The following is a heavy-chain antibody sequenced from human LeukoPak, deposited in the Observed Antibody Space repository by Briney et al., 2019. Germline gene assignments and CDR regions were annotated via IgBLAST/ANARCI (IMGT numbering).Heavy chain of an antibody. CDR2: ISSSSSYI. CDR1: GFTFSSYS. V-gene: IGHV3-21*01. D-gene: IGHD3-10*01. J-gene: IGHJ4*02. Sequence: GGSPRLSCAASGFTFSSYSMNWVRQAPGKGLEWVSSISSSSSYIYYADSVKGRFTISRDNAKNSLYLQMNSLRAEDTAVYYCARDGITMVRGVITPFDYWGQGTLVTVSS. CDR3: ARDGITMVRGVITPFDY.